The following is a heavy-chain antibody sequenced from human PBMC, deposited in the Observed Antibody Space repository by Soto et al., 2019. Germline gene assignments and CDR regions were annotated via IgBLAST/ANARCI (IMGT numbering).Heavy chain of an antibody. CDR1: GDSISSNNNY. J-gene: IGHJ6*02. CDR3: ARDPRSGYDSSGYQTIYYYGMDV. D-gene: IGHD3-22*01. Sequence: SETLSLTCTVSGDSISSNNNYWSWIRQPPGEGLEWIGFISYSGTTSYSPSLKSRVTISVDTSKNQFSLKLSSVTAADTAVYYCARDPRSGYDSSGYQTIYYYGMDVWGQGTTVTVSS. V-gene: IGHV4-30-4*01. CDR2: ISYSGTT.